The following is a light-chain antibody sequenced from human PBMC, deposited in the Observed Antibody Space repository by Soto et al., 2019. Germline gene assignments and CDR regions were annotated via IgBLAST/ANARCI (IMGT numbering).Light chain of an antibody. CDR3: SSYAGSSNV. J-gene: IGLJ1*01. CDR1: SSDVGSYDY. V-gene: IGLV2-8*01. CDR2: EVN. Sequence: QSALIQPPSVSGSPGQSVTISCTGTSSDVGSYDYVSWYQQHPGKAPKLMIYEVNKRPSGVPDRFSGSKSGNTASLTVSGLQAEDEADYYCSSYAGSSNVFGTGTKLTVL.